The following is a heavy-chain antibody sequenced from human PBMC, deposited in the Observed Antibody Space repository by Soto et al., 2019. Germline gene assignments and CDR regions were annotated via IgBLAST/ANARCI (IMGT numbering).Heavy chain of an antibody. CDR1: GFTVSSKY. V-gene: IGHV3-53*01. CDR2: IWSAGLI. CDR3: AREAPMDV. J-gene: IGHJ6*02. Sequence: GSLRLSCAASGFTVSSKYMSWVRQAPGKGLEWVSIIWSAGLIYYADSVRGRFTISRDISKNILYLEMTSLRADDTAVYYCAREAPMDVWGQGTTVTVSS.